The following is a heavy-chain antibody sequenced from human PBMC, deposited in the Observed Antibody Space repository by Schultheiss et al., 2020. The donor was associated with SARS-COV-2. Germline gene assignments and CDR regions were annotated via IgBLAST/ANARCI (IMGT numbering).Heavy chain of an antibody. Sequence: GESLKISCAASGFTFSSYGMHWVRQAPGKGLEWVSVIYSGGSTYYADSVKGRFTISRDNSKNTLYLQMNSLRAEDTAVYYCAKDNYGGNNDYWGQGTLVTVSS. CDR2: IYSGGST. V-gene: IGHV3-66*01. CDR1: GFTFSSYG. J-gene: IGHJ4*02. D-gene: IGHD4-23*01. CDR3: AKDNYGGNNDY.